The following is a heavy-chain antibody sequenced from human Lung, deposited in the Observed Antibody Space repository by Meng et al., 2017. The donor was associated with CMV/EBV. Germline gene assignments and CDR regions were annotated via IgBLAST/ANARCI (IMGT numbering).Heavy chain of an antibody. CDR1: GFTFNSYS. CDR3: ARDGDRFLTTEYYFDY. D-gene: IGHD4-11*01. J-gene: IGHJ4*02. Sequence: GEXXKISCAASGFTFNSYSMNWVRQAPGKGLEWVSSISHTGSYIYYADSVRGRFTISRDNAKNSLYLQLNSLRAEDTAVYYCARDGDRFLTTEYYFDYWGQGXLVTVSS. V-gene: IGHV3-21*01. CDR2: ISHTGSYI.